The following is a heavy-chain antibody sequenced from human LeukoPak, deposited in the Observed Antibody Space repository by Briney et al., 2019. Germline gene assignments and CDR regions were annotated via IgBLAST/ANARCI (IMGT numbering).Heavy chain of an antibody. CDR1: GGSISSYY. Sequence: PSETLSLTCTVSGGSISSYYWSWIRQPAGKGLEWIGRIYTSGSTNYNPSLKSRVIMSVDTSKNQFSLNLSSVTAADTAVYYCARASMVPLYNWFDPWGQGTLVTVSS. J-gene: IGHJ5*02. V-gene: IGHV4-4*07. CDR3: ARASMVPLYNWFDP. D-gene: IGHD2-8*01. CDR2: IYTSGST.